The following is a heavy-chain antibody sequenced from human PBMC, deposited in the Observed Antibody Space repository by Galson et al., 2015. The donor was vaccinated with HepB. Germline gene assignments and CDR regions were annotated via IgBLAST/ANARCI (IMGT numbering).Heavy chain of an antibody. J-gene: IGHJ4*02. D-gene: IGHD2-15*01. CDR1: GGSINSGGYS. CDR3: ARGLCSGGSCPFDY. CDR2: IYHSGST. Sequence: TLSLTCAVSGGSINSGGYSWNWIRQSPGKGLEWIGYIYHSGSTYYNPSLKSRVTISVDRSKNQFSLKLSSVTAADTAVYYCARGLCSGGSCPFDYWGQGTLVTVSS. V-gene: IGHV4-30-2*06.